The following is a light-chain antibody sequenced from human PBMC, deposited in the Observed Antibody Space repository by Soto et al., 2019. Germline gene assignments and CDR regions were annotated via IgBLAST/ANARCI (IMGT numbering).Light chain of an antibody. Sequence: EIVLTQSPGTLSLSPGERATLSCRASQSVGNSYLAWYQQKPGQPPRLLIYHASIRATGTPDRFSGSGSGTDFTLTISRLEPEDFAVYYCQQYANAPLTFGGGTKVEIK. CDR3: QQYANAPLT. V-gene: IGKV3-20*01. J-gene: IGKJ4*01. CDR2: HAS. CDR1: QSVGNSY.